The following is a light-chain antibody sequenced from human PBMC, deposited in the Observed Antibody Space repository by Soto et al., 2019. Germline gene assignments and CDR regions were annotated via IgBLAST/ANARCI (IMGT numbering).Light chain of an antibody. CDR3: QQYYSTPHS. J-gene: IGKJ2*01. Sequence: DIVMTQSPDSLAVSLGERATINCKSSQSVLYSSNNKNYLAWYQQKPGQLPKLLLYWESTRESGVPDRFSGSGSGTDFTLNISSLQAEDVAVYYCQQYYSTPHSFGPGTKLEI. CDR1: QSVLYSSNNKNY. V-gene: IGKV4-1*01. CDR2: WES.